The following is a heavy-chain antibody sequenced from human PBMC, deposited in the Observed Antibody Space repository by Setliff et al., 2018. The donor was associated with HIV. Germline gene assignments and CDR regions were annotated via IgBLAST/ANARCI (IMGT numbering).Heavy chain of an antibody. CDR3: ARHTVFVRYFDH. CDR2: FYYTGST. D-gene: IGHD2-2*02. V-gene: IGHV4-4*02. CDR1: GGSISSSNW. Sequence: SETLSLTCAVSGGSISSSNWWSWIRQSPGKGLEWIGNFYYTGSTDYNPSFKSRVTISLDKSNNQISLNLSSATAADTAVYYCARHTVFVRYFDHWGQGMLVTSPQ. J-gene: IGHJ4*02.